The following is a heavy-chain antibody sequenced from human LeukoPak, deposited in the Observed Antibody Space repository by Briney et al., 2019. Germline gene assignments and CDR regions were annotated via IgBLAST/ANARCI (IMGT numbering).Heavy chain of an antibody. CDR3: VREEGY. J-gene: IGHJ4*02. Sequence: GGSPRLSCAASGFTFSTYWMYWVRQAPGKGLEWVANIKQDGSHKYYVDSVKGRFTISRDNAKNSLYLQMNSLRVEDTAVYYCVREEGYWGQGTLVTVSS. CDR2: IKQDGSHK. V-gene: IGHV3-7*01. CDR1: GFTFSTYW.